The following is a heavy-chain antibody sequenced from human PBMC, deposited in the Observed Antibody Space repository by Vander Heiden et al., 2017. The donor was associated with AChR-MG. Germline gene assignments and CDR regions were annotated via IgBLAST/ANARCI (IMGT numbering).Heavy chain of an antibody. CDR3: ARGYDILTGRNWFDP. D-gene: IGHD3-9*01. Sequence: QAQLVQSGAEVRKPGASVKISCKALGYTFNNNYIHWVRQAPGQGLEWMGIINPSGDQTSYAQKFQGRVTMTTDSPSTTVFMELSSLRSEDTATYYCARGYDILTGRNWFDPWGQGTLVTVS. CDR2: INPSGDQT. J-gene: IGHJ5*02. CDR1: GYTFNNNY. V-gene: IGHV1-46*02.